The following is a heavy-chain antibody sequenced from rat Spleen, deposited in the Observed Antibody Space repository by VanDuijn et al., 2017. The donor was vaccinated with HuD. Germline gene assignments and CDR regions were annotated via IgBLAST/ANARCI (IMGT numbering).Heavy chain of an antibody. Sequence: EVQLVESGGGLVQPGRSMKLSCAASGFTFSNYDMAWVRQAPTKGLEWVASISYDGSSTYYRDSVKGRFTISRDNAKSSLYLQMNSLKSEDTATYFCARPGNWSGGWGMDAWGQGASVTVSS. J-gene: IGHJ4*01. CDR3: ARPGNWSGGWGMDA. V-gene: IGHV5-22*01. D-gene: IGHD1-1*01. CDR1: GFTFSNYD. CDR2: ISYDGSST.